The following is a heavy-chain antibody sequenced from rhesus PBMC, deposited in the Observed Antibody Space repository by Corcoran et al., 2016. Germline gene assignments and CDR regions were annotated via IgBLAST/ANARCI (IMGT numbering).Heavy chain of an antibody. CDR1: GGSISRSY. Sequence: QVQLQELGPGLVKPSETLSLTCAVSGGSISRSYWSWIRQAPGKGLAWMGRIESSGGTYYTPSLKCRVPLSVDPSKYQFSLKLSSVTAAATAVYSCARWYIQALDYWGQGVLVTVSS. D-gene: IGHD1-1-1*01. V-gene: IGHV4S11*01. CDR2: IESSGGT. J-gene: IGHJ4*01. CDR3: ARWYIQALDY.